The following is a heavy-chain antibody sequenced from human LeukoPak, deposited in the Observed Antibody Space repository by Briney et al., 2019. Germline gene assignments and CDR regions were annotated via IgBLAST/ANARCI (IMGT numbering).Heavy chain of an antibody. V-gene: IGHV1-18*01. D-gene: IGHD2-2*01. J-gene: IGHJ4*02. Sequence: ASVKVSCKASGYTFTSYGISWVRQAPGQGLEWMGWISAYNSNTNYAQKLQGRVTMTTDTSTSTAYMELRSLRSDDTAVYYCARGPSVGYCSSTSCSDVVVWDYWGQGTLVTVSS. CDR2: ISAYNSNT. CDR1: GYTFTSYG. CDR3: ARGPSVGYCSSTSCSDVVVWDY.